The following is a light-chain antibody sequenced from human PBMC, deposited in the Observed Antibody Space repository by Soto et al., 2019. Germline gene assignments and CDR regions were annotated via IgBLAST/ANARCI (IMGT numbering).Light chain of an antibody. V-gene: IGKV3-20*01. CDR1: QSVSSSY. CDR3: QQYGSSVPMYT. J-gene: IGKJ2*01. Sequence: EIVLTQSPGTLSLSPGERATLSCRASQSVSSSYLAWYQQKPGQAPRLLIYGASSRATGIPDRFSGSGSGTAFALTISRLEPEDCAVYYCQQYGSSVPMYTSGQGTKLEIK. CDR2: GAS.